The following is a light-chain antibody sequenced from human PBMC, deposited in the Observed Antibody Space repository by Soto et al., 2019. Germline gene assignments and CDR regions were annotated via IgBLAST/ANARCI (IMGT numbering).Light chain of an antibody. CDR1: SSDVGGYNY. J-gene: IGLJ2*01. CDR3: SSYGGSNTVV. Sequence: QSALTQPPSASGSPGQSVTISCTGSSSDVGGYNYVSWYQQHPGKAPKLMIYEVSKRPSGVPDRLSGSKSGNTASLTVSGLQAEDGAGYYCSSYGGSNTVVFGGGTKLTVL. CDR2: EVS. V-gene: IGLV2-8*01.